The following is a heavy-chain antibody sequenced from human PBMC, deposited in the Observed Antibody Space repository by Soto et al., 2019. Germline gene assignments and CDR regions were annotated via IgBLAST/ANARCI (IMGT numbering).Heavy chain of an antibody. CDR1: GYTFTGYY. V-gene: IGHV1-2*04. Sequence: ASVKVSCKASGYTFTGYYMHWVRQAPGQGLEWMGWINPNSGGTNYAQKFQGWVTMTRDTSISTAYMELSRLRSDDTAVYYCARAGASYANNHYGMDVWSQGTTVTVSS. CDR3: ARAGASYANNHYGMDV. CDR2: INPNSGGT. D-gene: IGHD1-26*01. J-gene: IGHJ6*02.